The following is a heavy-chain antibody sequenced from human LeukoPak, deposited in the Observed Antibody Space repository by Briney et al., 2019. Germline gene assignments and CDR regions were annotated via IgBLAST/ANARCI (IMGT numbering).Heavy chain of an antibody. V-gene: IGHV3-20*04. CDR1: GFTFDDYG. Sequence: GGSLRLSCAASGFTFDDYGMSWVRQAPGKGLEWVSGINWNGGSTGYADSVKGRFTISRDNAKNSLYLQMNSLRAEDTALYYCASWRDTYYYDSSGIRLNIWGQGTMVTVSS. CDR3: ASWRDTYYYDSSGIRLNI. J-gene: IGHJ3*02. CDR2: INWNGGST. D-gene: IGHD3-22*01.